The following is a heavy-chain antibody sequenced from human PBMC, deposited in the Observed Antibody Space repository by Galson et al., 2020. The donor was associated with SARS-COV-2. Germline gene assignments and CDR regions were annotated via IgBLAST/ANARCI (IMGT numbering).Heavy chain of an antibody. J-gene: IGHJ4*02. V-gene: IGHV3-30*01. CDR2: ISKDGGNK. Sequence: GESLKISCAASGFTFSSYAMHWVRQAPGKGLEWVAVISKDGGNKYYADSVKGRFTISRDNSKNTLYVQVNSLRAEDTAVYYCAREYGSGWVYFDYWGQGTLVTVSS. D-gene: IGHD6-19*01. CDR3: AREYGSGWVYFDY. CDR1: GFTFSSYA.